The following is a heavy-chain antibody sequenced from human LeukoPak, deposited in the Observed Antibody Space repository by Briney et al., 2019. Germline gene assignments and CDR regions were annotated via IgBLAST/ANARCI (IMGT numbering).Heavy chain of an antibody. CDR3: SVSGSGSYSAFDI. Sequence: ASVKVSCKASGYTFTGCYMHWVRQAPGQGLEWMGWINPNSGGINYAQKFQGRVTMTRDTSISTAYMELSRLRSDDTAVYYCSVSGSGSYSAFDIWGQGTMVTVSS. CDR1: GYTFTGCY. V-gene: IGHV1-2*02. J-gene: IGHJ3*02. CDR2: INPNSGGI. D-gene: IGHD1-26*01.